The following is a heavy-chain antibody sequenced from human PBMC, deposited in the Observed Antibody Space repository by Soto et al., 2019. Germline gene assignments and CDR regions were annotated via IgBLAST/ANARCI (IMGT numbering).Heavy chain of an antibody. D-gene: IGHD5-18*01. V-gene: IGHV1-69*06. CDR1: GGTYSSYA. CDR2: IIPIFGTA. J-gene: IGHJ2*01. CDR3: ARVATRNSYGWLSKWYCDL. Sequence: SVTGTCKAPGGTYSSYAISWVRQANGPGLYWMGGIIPIFGTANYAQKFQGRVTITADKSTSTAYMELSSLRSEDTAVYYCARVATRNSYGWLSKWYCDLWGRGTLVTVSP.